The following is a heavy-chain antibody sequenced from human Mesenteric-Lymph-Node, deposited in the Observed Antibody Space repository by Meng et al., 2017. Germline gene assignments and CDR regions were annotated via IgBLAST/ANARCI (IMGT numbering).Heavy chain of an antibody. Sequence: GESLKISCAASGFTFSSYAMHWVRQAPGKGLEWVAVISYDGSNKYYADSVKGRFTISRDNSKNTLYLQMNSLRAEDTAVYYCARDSSGIAVAGTFDYWGQGTLVTVSS. CDR2: ISYDGSNK. CDR3: ARDSSGIAVAGTFDY. J-gene: IGHJ4*02. CDR1: GFTFSSYA. D-gene: IGHD6-19*01. V-gene: IGHV3-30*01.